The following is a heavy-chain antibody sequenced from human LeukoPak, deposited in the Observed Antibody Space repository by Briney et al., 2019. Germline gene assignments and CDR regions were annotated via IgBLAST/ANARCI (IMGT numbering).Heavy chain of an antibody. V-gene: IGHV1-8*01. Sequence: ASVKVSCKASGYTFTLYDINWVRQAPGQGLEWMGWMNPNSGNTGYAQKFQGRVTMTRNTSISTAYMELRSLRSDDTAVYYCARNPNDYGDYVFYYWGQGTLVTVSS. D-gene: IGHD4-17*01. CDR3: ARNPNDYGDYVFYY. CDR1: GYTFTLYD. CDR2: MNPNSGNT. J-gene: IGHJ4*02.